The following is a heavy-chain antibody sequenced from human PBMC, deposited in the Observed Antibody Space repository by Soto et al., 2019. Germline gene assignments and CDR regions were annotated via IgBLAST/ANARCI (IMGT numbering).Heavy chain of an antibody. Sequence: PGGSLRLSCAASGFTFSSYSMNWVRQAPGKGLEWVSSISSSSSYIYYADSVKGRFTISRDNAKNSLYLQMNSLRAEDTAVYYCATRGDDSSGYYYNYYYYGMDVWGQGTTVTVSS. D-gene: IGHD3-22*01. CDR1: GFTFSSYS. J-gene: IGHJ6*02. V-gene: IGHV3-21*01. CDR3: ATRGDDSSGYYYNYYYYGMDV. CDR2: ISSSSSYI.